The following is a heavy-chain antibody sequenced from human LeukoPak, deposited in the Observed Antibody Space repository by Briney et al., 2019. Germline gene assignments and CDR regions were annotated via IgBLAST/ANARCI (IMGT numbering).Heavy chain of an antibody. D-gene: IGHD4-23*01. J-gene: IGHJ4*02. CDR2: ISYDGSNK. V-gene: IGHV3-30*18. CDR1: GFTFSSYG. CDR3: ANTGVTTLGLDY. Sequence: PGRSLRLSCAASGFTFSSYGMHWVRQAPGKGLEWVAVISYDGSNKYYADSVKGRFTISRGNSKNTLYLQMNSLRPEDTAVYYCANTGVTTLGLDYWGQGTLVTVSS.